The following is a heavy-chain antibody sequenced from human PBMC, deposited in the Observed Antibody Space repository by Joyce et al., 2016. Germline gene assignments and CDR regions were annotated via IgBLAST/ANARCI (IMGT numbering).Heavy chain of an antibody. J-gene: IGHJ5*02. CDR3: ARVPRSNWGLVWFDP. Sequence: QVQLQQWGAGLLKPSETLSLTCAVYGGAFSGYYWSWIRQPPGKGLEWIGEINHRGRTNYNPALKSRVTTSVDTSKNQFSLKLSSVTAADTAVYYCARVPRSNWGLVWFDPWGQGTLVTVSS. CDR1: GGAFSGYY. D-gene: IGHD7-27*01. CDR2: INHRGRT. V-gene: IGHV4-34*01.